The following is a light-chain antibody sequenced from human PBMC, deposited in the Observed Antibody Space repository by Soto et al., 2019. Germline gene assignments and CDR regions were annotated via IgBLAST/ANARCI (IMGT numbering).Light chain of an antibody. J-gene: IGLJ2*01. V-gene: IGLV1-51*01. Sequence: QSVLTQPPSGSAAPGQKVTISCSGSSSNIGNNYVSWYQQLPGTAPKLLIYDNSKRPPGIPDRFSASKSGTSATLGITGLETGDEADYYCGTWDSSLSAGGVVFGGGTKLTVL. CDR1: SSNIGNNY. CDR3: GTWDSSLSAGGVV. CDR2: DNS.